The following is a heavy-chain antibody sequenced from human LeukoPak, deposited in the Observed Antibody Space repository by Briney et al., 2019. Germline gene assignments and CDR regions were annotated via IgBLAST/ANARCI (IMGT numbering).Heavy chain of an antibody. CDR2: ISYDGSNK. CDR1: GFTFSSYG. D-gene: IGHD3-22*01. V-gene: IGHV3-30*18. CDR3: AKGYDSSGYREKSDY. J-gene: IGHJ4*02. Sequence: GRSLRLSCAASGFTFSSYGMHWVRQAPGKGPEWVAVISYDGSNKYYADSVKGRFTISRDNSKNTLYLQMNSLRAEDTAVYYCAKGYDSSGYREKSDYWGQGTLVTVSS.